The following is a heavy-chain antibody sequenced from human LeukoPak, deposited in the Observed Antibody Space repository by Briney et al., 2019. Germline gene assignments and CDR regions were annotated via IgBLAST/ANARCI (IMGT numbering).Heavy chain of an antibody. CDR3: ARGGGYDILTGPYYFDY. CDR1: GVSFSGYY. J-gene: IGHJ4*02. CDR2: INHSGST. D-gene: IGHD3-9*01. Sequence: PSETLSLTCAVYGVSFSGYYWSWIRQPPGKGLEWIGEINHSGSTNYNPSLKSRVTISVDTSKNQFSLKLSSVTAADTAVYYCARGGGYDILTGPYYFDYWGQGTLVTVSS. V-gene: IGHV4-34*01.